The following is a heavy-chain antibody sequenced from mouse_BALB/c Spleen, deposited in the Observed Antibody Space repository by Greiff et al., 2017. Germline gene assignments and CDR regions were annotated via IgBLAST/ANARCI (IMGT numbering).Heavy chain of an antibody. J-gene: IGHJ4*01. CDR3: ARKTRDGAMDY. V-gene: IGHV5-17*02. CDR2: ISSGSSTI. CDR1: GFTFSSFG. Sequence: EVQRVESGGGLVQPGGSRKLSCAASGFTFSSFGMHWVRQAPEKGLEWVAYISSGSSTIYYADTVKGRFTISRDNPKNTLFLQMTSLRSEDTAMYYCARKTRDGAMDYWGQGTSVTVSS. D-gene: IGHD3-3*01.